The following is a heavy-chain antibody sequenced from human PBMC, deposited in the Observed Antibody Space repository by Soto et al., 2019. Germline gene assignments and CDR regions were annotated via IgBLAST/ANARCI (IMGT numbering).Heavy chain of an antibody. J-gene: IGHJ4*02. Sequence: QVQLVESGGGVVQPGRSLRLSCAASGFTFSSYGMHWVRQAPGKGLEWVAVISYDGSNKYYADSVKGRFTISRDNSKNTLYLQMNSLRAEDTAVYYCAIDSGMIVVVILFDYWGQGTLVTVSS. D-gene: IGHD3-22*01. CDR1: GFTFSSYG. V-gene: IGHV3-30*03. CDR2: ISYDGSNK. CDR3: AIDSGMIVVVILFDY.